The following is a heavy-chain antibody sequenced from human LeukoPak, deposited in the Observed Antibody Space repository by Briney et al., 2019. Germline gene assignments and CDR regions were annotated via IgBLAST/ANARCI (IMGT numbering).Heavy chain of an antibody. D-gene: IGHD2-15*01. Sequence: HPGGSLRLSCAASGFTFSSSAMSWVRQAPGKGLEWVSAISNNGGHTCYADSVQGRFTISRDNSKSTLCLQMNSLRAEDTAVYYCAKQLGYCSDGSCYFPYWGQGTLVTVSS. J-gene: IGHJ4*02. CDR2: ISNNGGHT. CDR1: GFTFSSSA. V-gene: IGHV3-23*01. CDR3: AKQLGYCSDGSCYFPY.